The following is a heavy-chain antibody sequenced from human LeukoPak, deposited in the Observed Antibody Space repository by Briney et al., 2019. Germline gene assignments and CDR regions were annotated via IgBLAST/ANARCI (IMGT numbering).Heavy chain of an antibody. CDR2: IYYSGST. J-gene: IGHJ5*02. Sequence: SETLSLTCTVSGGSISSHYWSWIRQPPGKGLEWIGYIYYSGSTNYNPSLKSRVTISVDTSKNQFSLKLSSVTAADTAVYYCASGEGYCSGGWCWFDPWGQGTLVTVSS. D-gene: IGHD2-15*01. CDR3: ASGEGYCSGGWCWFDP. CDR1: GGSISSHY. V-gene: IGHV4-59*11.